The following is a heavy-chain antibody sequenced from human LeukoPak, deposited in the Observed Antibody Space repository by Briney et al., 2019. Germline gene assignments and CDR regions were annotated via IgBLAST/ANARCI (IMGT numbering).Heavy chain of an antibody. V-gene: IGHV3-15*01. CDR1: GFTFSNAW. CDR3: TTAAGTAMPDY. Sequence: GGSLRLSCAASGFTFSNAWMSWVRQAPGKGLEWVGRIKSKTDDGTTDYAAPVKGRFTISRDDSKNTLYLQMNSLKTEDTAVYYCTTAAGTAMPDYWGQGTLVTVSS. CDR2: IKSKTDDGTT. J-gene: IGHJ4*02. D-gene: IGHD5-18*01.